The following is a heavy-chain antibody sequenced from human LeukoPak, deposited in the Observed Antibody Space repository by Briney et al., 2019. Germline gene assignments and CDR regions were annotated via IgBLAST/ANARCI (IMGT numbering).Heavy chain of an antibody. V-gene: IGHV1-8*01. CDR2: MNPNSGNT. Sequence: ASVKVSCKASGYTFTSYDINWVRQATGQGLEWMGWMNPNSGNTGYAQEFQGRVAMTRNTSISTAYMELSSLRSEDTAVYYCARGLVSVTTLTSYYFDYWGQGTLVTVSS. CDR3: ARGLVSVTTLTSYYFDY. J-gene: IGHJ4*02. CDR1: GYTFTSYD. D-gene: IGHD4-11*01.